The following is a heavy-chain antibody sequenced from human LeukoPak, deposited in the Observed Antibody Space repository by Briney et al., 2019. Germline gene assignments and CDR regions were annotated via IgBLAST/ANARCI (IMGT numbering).Heavy chain of an antibody. J-gene: IGHJ3*02. Sequence: PSETLSLTCTVSGGSISSHYWSWIRQPPGKGLEWIGYIYYSGSTNYNPSLKSRVTISVDTSKNQFSLKLSSVTAADTAVYYCAREPGRPSSSWGDALDIWGRGTMVTVSS. D-gene: IGHD6-13*01. V-gene: IGHV4-59*11. CDR3: AREPGRPSSSWGDALDI. CDR1: GGSISSHY. CDR2: IYYSGST.